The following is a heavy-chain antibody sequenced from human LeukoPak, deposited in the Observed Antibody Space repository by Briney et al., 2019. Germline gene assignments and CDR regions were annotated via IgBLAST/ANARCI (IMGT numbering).Heavy chain of an antibody. CDR3: ARGRGYSGYELTD. CDR2: IYSGGST. J-gene: IGHJ4*02. V-gene: IGHV3-53*01. Sequence: GGSLRLSCAASGFTVSSNYMSWVRQAPGKGLEWVSVIYSGGSTYYADSVKGRFTISRDNSKNTLYLQMNSLRAEDTALYHCARGRGYSGYELTDWGQGTLVTVSS. D-gene: IGHD5-12*01. CDR1: GFTVSSNY.